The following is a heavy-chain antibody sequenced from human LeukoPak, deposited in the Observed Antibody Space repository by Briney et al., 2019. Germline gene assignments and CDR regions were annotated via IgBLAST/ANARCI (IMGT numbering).Heavy chain of an antibody. CDR3: ASQSPGPDYYFDY. Sequence: GGSLRLSCAASGFTFSSFPMHWVRQAPGKGLEWVAVLSYDGSTKYYGDSLKGRFTISRDNSKSTLFLQMNSLRAGDTAVYYCASQSPGPDYYFDYWGRGTLVTVSS. CDR1: GFTFSSFP. CDR2: LSYDGSTK. J-gene: IGHJ4*02. D-gene: IGHD1-14*01. V-gene: IGHV3-30*01.